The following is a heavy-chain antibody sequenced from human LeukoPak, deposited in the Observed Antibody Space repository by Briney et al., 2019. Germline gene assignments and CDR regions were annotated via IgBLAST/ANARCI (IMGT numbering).Heavy chain of an antibody. Sequence: GGSLRLSCAASGFTFSGYWMHWVRQAPGKGLVWVSRINGDGSSTTYADSVKRRLTISRDNAKNSLYLQMNSLRAEDTAVYYCAKGAAGGGVVTNYSHSSMEVWGKGATVTVSS. CDR1: GFTFSGYW. V-gene: IGHV3-74*01. CDR3: AKGAAGGGVVTNYSHSSMEV. J-gene: IGHJ6*03. D-gene: IGHD3-3*01. CDR2: INGDGSST.